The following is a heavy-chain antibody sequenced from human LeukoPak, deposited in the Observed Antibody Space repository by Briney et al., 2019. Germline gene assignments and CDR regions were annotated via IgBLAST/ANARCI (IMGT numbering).Heavy chain of an antibody. V-gene: IGHV3-30*03. J-gene: IGHJ6*02. Sequence: SLRLSCVDSGFIFSGSGMHWVRQAPGKGLEWVAVISYDGSHKDYADSVKGRFTISRDNSKNTLYLQMNSLRAEDTAVYYCARDRADYYYGMDVWGQGTTVTVSS. CDR3: ARDRADYYYGMDV. CDR2: ISYDGSHK. CDR1: GFIFSGSG.